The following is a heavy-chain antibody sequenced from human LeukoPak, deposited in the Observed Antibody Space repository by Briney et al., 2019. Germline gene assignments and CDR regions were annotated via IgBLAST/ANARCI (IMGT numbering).Heavy chain of an antibody. J-gene: IGHJ3*02. CDR1: GGTFSSYA. CDR2: IIPILGTA. V-gene: IGHV1-69*13. CDR3: ARDDSSGIGGAFDI. D-gene: IGHD3-22*01. Sequence: ASVKVSCKASGGTFSSYAISWVRQAPGQGLEWMGGIIPILGTANYAQKFQGRVTIAADESTSTAYMELSSLRSEDTAVYYCARDDSSGIGGAFDIWGQGTMVTVSS.